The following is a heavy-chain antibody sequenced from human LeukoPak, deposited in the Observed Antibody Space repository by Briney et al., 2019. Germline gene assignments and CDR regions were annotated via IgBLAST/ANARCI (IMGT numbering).Heavy chain of an antibody. V-gene: IGHV1-8*01. CDR2: MNPNSANT. CDR1: GYTFTSYD. D-gene: IGHD3-10*01. CDR3: ARGFKSQVRGHLMDY. Sequence: ASVKVSCKASGYTFTSYDINWVRQATGQGLEWMGWMNPNSANTGYAQKFQGRVTMTRNTSISTAYMGLSSLRSDDTAVYYCARGFKSQVRGHLMDYWGQGTLVTVSS. J-gene: IGHJ4*02.